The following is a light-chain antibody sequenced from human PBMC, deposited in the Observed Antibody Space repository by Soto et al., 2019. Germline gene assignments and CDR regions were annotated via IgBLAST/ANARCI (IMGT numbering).Light chain of an antibody. Sequence: EIVLTQSPATLSLSPGERATLSCRASQSVSSYLAWYQQKPGQAPRLLIYDAPDRATGIPARFSGSGSGTGFTLTISSLEPEDFAVYYCQQRGNWPITFGQGTRLEIK. J-gene: IGKJ5*01. CDR1: QSVSSY. V-gene: IGKV3-11*01. CDR2: DAP. CDR3: QQRGNWPIT.